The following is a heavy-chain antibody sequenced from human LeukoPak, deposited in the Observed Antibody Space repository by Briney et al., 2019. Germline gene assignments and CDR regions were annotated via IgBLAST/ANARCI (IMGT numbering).Heavy chain of an antibody. D-gene: IGHD3-10*01. J-gene: IGHJ6*03. Sequence: KPSETLSLTCAVYGGSFSGYYWSWIRQPPGKGLEWIGEINHSGSTNYNPSLKSRVTISVDTSKNQFSLKLSSVTAADTAVYYCAREDSGSYYNFYYFYMDVWGKGTTVTISS. CDR3: AREDSGSYYNFYYFYMDV. V-gene: IGHV4-34*01. CDR1: GGSFSGYY. CDR2: INHSGST.